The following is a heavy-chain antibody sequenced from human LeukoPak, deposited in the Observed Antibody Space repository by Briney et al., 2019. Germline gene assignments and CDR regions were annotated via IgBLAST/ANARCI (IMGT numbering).Heavy chain of an antibody. J-gene: IGHJ4*02. Sequence: GGSLRLSCAASGFTVSSNYMSWVRQAPGKGLEWVSFIYSGGSTYYADSVKGRFTISRDNSKNTLYLQMNSLRAEDTAVYYCAREPVYDYVWGSYRDYWGQGTLVTVSS. D-gene: IGHD3-16*02. V-gene: IGHV3-53*01. CDR3: AREPVYDYVWGSYRDY. CDR1: GFTVSSNY. CDR2: IYSGGST.